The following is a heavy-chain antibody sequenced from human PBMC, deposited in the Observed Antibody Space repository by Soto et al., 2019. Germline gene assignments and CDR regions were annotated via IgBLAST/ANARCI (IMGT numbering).Heavy chain of an antibody. CDR1: GYSFNNYW. CDR2: IFPGDSDT. V-gene: IGHV5-51*01. Sequence: GETLKITCTVSGYSFNNYWIAWVRQMPGKGLEWMGIIFPGDSDTIYSPSFQGQVTISVDKPIVTAYLQCSGLTASYTAMCYCATPLGLHGVSRYFDYWGPGTLVTVSS. D-gene: IGHD4-17*01. J-gene: IGHJ4*02. CDR3: ATPLGLHGVSRYFDY.